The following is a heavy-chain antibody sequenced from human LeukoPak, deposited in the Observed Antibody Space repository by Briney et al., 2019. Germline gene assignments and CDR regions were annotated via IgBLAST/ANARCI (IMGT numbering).Heavy chain of an antibody. CDR3: ARDAYSGYEDDAFDI. J-gene: IGHJ3*02. Sequence: ASVKVSCKASGYTFTGYYMHWVRQAPGQGLEWMGRISPNSGGTNYAQKFQGRVTMTRDTSISTAYMELSRLRSDDTAVYYCARDAYSGYEDDAFDIWGQGTMVTVSS. CDR1: GYTFTGYY. D-gene: IGHD5-12*01. CDR2: ISPNSGGT. V-gene: IGHV1-2*06.